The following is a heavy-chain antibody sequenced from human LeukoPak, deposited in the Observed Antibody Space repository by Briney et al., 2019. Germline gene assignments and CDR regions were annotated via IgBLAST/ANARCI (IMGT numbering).Heavy chain of an antibody. CDR3: ARSEAGGSY. J-gene: IGHJ4*02. CDR1: GFTFSNYW. Sequence: PGGSLRLSCAASGFTFSNYWMTWVRQAPGKGLEWVANIKEDGNEKYYLDSVKGRFTISRDNARNALFLQMNRLRAEDTAVYFCARSEAGGSYWGQGTLVTVSS. V-gene: IGHV3-7*01. D-gene: IGHD3-16*01. CDR2: IKEDGNEK.